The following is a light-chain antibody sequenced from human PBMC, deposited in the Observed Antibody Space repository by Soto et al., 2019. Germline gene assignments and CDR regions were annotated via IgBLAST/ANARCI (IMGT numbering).Light chain of an antibody. V-gene: IGKV1-8*01. CDR1: HRLNTY. CDR2: GAS. Sequence: IRMTQSPSSLSASIGDRVTFTCRASHRLNTYLAWYQQKPGKAPKLLIYGASTLQSGVPSRFSGSGSGTDFTLLISSLQSEDFTTYYCQQYFSYPYTFGQGTKLEIK. CDR3: QQYFSYPYT. J-gene: IGKJ2*01.